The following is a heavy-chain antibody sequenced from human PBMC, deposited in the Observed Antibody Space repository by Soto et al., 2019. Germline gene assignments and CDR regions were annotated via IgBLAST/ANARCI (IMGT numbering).Heavy chain of an antibody. CDR1: GFTFSSYS. Sequence: EVQLVESGGGLVQPGGSLRLSCVASGFTFSSYSMNWVRQAPGKGLEWVSYISSSSSTIYYADSVKGRFTNSRDKAKNSLYLQMNSLRDEDTAVYYCARVLGSGWPYYYGMDVWGQGTTVTVSS. CDR3: ARVLGSGWPYYYGMDV. D-gene: IGHD6-19*01. J-gene: IGHJ6*02. CDR2: ISSSSSTI. V-gene: IGHV3-48*02.